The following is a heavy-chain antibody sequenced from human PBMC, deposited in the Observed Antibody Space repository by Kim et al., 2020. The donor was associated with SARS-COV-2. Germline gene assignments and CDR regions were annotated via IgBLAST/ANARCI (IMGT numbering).Heavy chain of an antibody. Sequence: SLKSRVTISVDTSKNQFSLKLSSVTAADTAVYYCAREHNLGGYFDWFADYWGQGTLVTVSS. J-gene: IGHJ4*02. D-gene: IGHD3-9*01. V-gene: IGHV4-39*07. CDR3: AREHNLGGYFDWFADY.